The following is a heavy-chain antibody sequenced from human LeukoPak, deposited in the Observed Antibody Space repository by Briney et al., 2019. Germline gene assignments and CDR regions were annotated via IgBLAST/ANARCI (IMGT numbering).Heavy chain of an antibody. CDR2: IDSDGSNT. J-gene: IGHJ4*02. V-gene: IGHV3-74*01. D-gene: IGHD4-17*01. CDR3: ARDDYGDYYFDY. Sequence: GGSLRLSCAASGFSFSRYGMHWVRQAPGKGLVWVSRIDSDGSNTNYADSVKGRFTVSRDNAKNTLYLQMNSLRAEGTAVYYCARDDYGDYYFDYWGQGTLVTASS. CDR1: GFSFSRYG.